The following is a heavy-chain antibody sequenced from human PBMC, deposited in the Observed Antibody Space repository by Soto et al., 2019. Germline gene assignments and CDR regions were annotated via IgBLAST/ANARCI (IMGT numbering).Heavy chain of an antibody. J-gene: IGHJ6*02. CDR3: AHRRDCGGDCYPYYYYYGMDV. V-gene: IGHV2-5*02. CDR1: GFSLSTSGVG. CDR2: IYWDDDK. D-gene: IGHD2-21*02. Sequence: SGPTLVNPTQTLTLTCTFSGFSLSTSGVGVGWIRQPPGKALEWLALIYWDDDKRYSPSLKSRLTITKDTSKNQVVLTMTNMDPVDTATYNCAHRRDCGGDCYPYYYYYGMDVWGQGTTVTVSS.